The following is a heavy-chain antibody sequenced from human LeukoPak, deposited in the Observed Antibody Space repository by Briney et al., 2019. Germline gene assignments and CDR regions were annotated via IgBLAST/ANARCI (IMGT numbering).Heavy chain of an antibody. CDR3: AKIGPITSDY. D-gene: IGHD1-20*01. CDR1: GFTFSSYG. CDR2: IRYDGSNK. Sequence: GESLKISCAASGFTFSSYGMHWVRQAPGKGLEWVAFIRYDGSNKYYADSVKGRFTISRDNSKNTLYLQMNSLRAEDTAVYYCAKIGPITSDYWGQGTLVTVSS. V-gene: IGHV3-30*02. J-gene: IGHJ4*02.